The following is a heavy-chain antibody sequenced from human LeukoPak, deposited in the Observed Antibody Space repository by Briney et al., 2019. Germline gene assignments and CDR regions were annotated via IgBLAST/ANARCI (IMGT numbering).Heavy chain of an antibody. V-gene: IGHV3-7*03. J-gene: IGHJ4*02. Sequence: GGSLRLSCAASGFTFSSHWMSWVRQAPGKGLEWVANIKQDGSEKHYVDSVKGRFTISRDNARNSLYLQMNSLRAEDTAVYYCARRRPTTMRFDYWGQGTLVTVSS. D-gene: IGHD4-11*01. CDR1: GFTFSSHW. CDR3: ARRRPTTMRFDY. CDR2: IKQDGSEK.